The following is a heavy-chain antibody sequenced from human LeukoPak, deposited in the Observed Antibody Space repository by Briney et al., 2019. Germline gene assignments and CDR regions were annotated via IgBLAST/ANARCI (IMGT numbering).Heavy chain of an antibody. CDR3: ARGGEATALWYFDL. CDR1: GGSISSYY. D-gene: IGHD5-12*01. V-gene: IGHV4-59*12. J-gene: IGHJ2*01. Sequence: ASETLSLTCTVSGGSISSYYWSWIRQPPGKGLEWIGYIYYSGSTNYNPSLKSRVTISVDTSKNQFSLKLSSVTAADTAVYYCARGGEATALWYFDLWGRGTLVTVSS. CDR2: IYYSGST.